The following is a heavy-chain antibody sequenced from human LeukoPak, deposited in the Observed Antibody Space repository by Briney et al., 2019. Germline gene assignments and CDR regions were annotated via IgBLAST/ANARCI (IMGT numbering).Heavy chain of an antibody. CDR3: ARVEYSSSSYYYYYYMDV. D-gene: IGHD6-6*01. CDR2: IYHSGSA. V-gene: IGHV4-38-2*02. CDR1: RYSISSGYY. Sequence: SETLSLTCTVSRYSISSGYYWAWIRPPPGKGLEWIGSIYHSGSAYYDASLKSRVTISVDTSKNQFSLKLSSVTAADTAVYYCARVEYSSSSYYYYYYMDVWGKGTTVTVSS. J-gene: IGHJ6*03.